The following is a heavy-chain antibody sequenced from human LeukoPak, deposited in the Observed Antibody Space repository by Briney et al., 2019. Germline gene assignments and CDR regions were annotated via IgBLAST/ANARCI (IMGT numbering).Heavy chain of an antibody. V-gene: IGHV1-69*01. CDR3: ASLGGVTGTTGPSFDI. D-gene: IGHD1-20*01. CDR2: IIPIFGTA. Sequence: VASVKVSCKASGGTFISYAISWVRQAPGQGLEWMGGIIPIFGTANYTQKFQGRVTITADESTSTAYMELSSLRSEDTAVYYCASLGGVTGTTGPSFDIWGQGTMVTVSS. J-gene: IGHJ3*02. CDR1: GGTFISYA.